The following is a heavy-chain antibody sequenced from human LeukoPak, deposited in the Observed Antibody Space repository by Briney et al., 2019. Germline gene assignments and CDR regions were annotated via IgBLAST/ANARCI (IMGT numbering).Heavy chain of an antibody. V-gene: IGHV5-51*01. CDR3: ARAVGPYCSSTSCARPEYLQH. CDR1: GYSFTSYW. CDR2: IYPGDSDT. J-gene: IGHJ1*01. D-gene: IGHD2-2*01. Sequence: GESLKISCKGSGYSFTSYWIGWVRQMPGKGLEWMGIIYPGDSDTRYSPSFQGQVTISADKSISTAYLQWSSLKASDTAMYYCARAVGPYCSSTSCARPEYLQHWGQGTLVTVSS.